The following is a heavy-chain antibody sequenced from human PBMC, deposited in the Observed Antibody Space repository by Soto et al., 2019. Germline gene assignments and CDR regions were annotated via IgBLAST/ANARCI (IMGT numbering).Heavy chain of an antibody. Sequence: TLSLTCTVSGGSFTNSSYYWGWIRQSPGKGLEWIGSVYYRGRSYSKSSVKSRVTISVDTSKNRFSLSLNSVTASDTAVYFCVSQRTTVPTQAYFDYWGPGALVTVSS. J-gene: IGHJ4*02. CDR3: VSQRTTVPTQAYFDY. CDR1: GGSFTNSSYY. CDR2: VYYRGRS. D-gene: IGHD4-17*01. V-gene: IGHV4-39*01.